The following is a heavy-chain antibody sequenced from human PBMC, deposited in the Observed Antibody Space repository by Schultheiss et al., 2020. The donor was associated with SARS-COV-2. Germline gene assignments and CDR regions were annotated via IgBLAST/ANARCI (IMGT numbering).Heavy chain of an antibody. CDR3: ARFVTGIAAAGMSRNYYYYGMDV. V-gene: IGHV4-34*01. CDR1: GGSFSGYY. J-gene: IGHJ6*02. CDR2: IYYSGST. D-gene: IGHD6-13*01. Sequence: SETLSLTCAVYGGSFSGYYWSWIRQPPGKGLEWIGYIYYSGSTYYNPSLKSRVTISVDTSKNQFSLQLNSVTPEDTAVYYCARFVTGIAAAGMSRNYYYYGMDVWGQGTTVTVSS.